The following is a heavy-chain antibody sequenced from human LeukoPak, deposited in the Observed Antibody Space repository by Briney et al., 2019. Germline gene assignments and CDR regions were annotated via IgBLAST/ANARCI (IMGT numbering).Heavy chain of an antibody. CDR1: GFTFSDYY. CDR2: ISSSSSYT. D-gene: IGHD3-10*01. J-gene: IGHJ3*02. Sequence: GGSLGLSCAASGFTFSDYYMSWIRQAPGKGLEWVSYISSSSSYTNYADSVKGRFTISRDNAKNSLYLQMNSLRAEDTAVYYCASPNITMVPSAFDIWGQGTMVTVSS. CDR3: ASPNITMVPSAFDI. V-gene: IGHV3-11*06.